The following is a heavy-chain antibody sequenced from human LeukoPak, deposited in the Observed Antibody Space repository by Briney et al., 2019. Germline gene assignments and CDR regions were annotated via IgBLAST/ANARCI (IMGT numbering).Heavy chain of an antibody. J-gene: IGHJ4*02. CDR3: AKLGDVRVFDY. V-gene: IGHV3-30*02. D-gene: IGHD3-16*01. CDR1: GFTFSSYG. CDR2: IQYDGSNK. Sequence: GGSLRLSCAASGFTFSSYGMHWVRQAPGKGLEWVAFIQYDGSNKYYADSVKGRFTISRDNSKSTLYLQMNSLRAEDTAVYYCAKLGDVRVFDYWGQGTLVTLSS.